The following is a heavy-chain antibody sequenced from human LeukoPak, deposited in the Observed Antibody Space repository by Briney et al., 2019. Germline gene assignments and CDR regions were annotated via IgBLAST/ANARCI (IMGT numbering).Heavy chain of an antibody. J-gene: IGHJ4*02. D-gene: IGHD5-18*01. CDR2: ISYDGSNK. Sequence: GGSLRLSCAASGFTFSSYGMHWVRQAPGKGLEWVAVISYDGSNKYYADSVKGRFTISRDNSKNTLYLQMNSLRAEDTAVYYCAKDPDTAMENFYYSDYWGQGTLVTVSS. CDR1: GFTFSSYG. V-gene: IGHV3-30*18. CDR3: AKDPDTAMENFYYSDY.